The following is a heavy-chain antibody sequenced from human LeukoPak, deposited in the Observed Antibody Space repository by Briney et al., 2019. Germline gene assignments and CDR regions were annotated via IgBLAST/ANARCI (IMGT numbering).Heavy chain of an antibody. V-gene: IGHV3-30*02. D-gene: IGHD6-6*01. J-gene: IGHJ4*02. Sequence: GGSLRLSCAASGFTFSSYGMHWVRQAPGKGLKWVAFIRYDGSNKYYADSVKGRFTISRDNSKNTLYLQMNSLRAEDTAVYYCAKDPNSSSVTYYFDYWGQGTLVTVSS. CDR2: IRYDGSNK. CDR3: AKDPNSSSVTYYFDY. CDR1: GFTFSSYG.